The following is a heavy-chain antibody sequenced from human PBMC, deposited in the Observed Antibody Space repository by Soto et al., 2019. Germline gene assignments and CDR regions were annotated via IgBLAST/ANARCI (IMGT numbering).Heavy chain of an antibody. CDR2: ISGSGGST. CDR1: GFTFSSYA. J-gene: IGHJ3*02. V-gene: IGHV3-23*01. CDR3: AKDPSVAEGADAFDI. Sequence: EVQLLESGGGLVQPGGSLRLSCAASGFTFSSYAMSWVRQAPGKGLEWVSAISGSGGSTYYADSVKGRFTISRDNSKNTLYLQINSLRADDTTVYYCAKDPSVAEGADAFDIWGQGTMVTVSS. D-gene: IGHD2-15*01.